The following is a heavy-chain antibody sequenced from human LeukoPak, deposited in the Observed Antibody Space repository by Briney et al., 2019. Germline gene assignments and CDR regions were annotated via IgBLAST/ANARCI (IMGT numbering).Heavy chain of an antibody. CDR3: VKGRISEDGLDF. Sequence: GGSPRLSCTASGFTFSRSAMTWVRQTPGKGLDWVSSISSSGNTYYADSVKGRFTISRDNSKNMLYLQMNSLRAEDTAVYYCVKGRISEDGLDFWGQGTLVTVSS. D-gene: IGHD6-13*01. CDR2: ISSSGNT. J-gene: IGHJ4*02. CDR1: GFTFSRSA. V-gene: IGHV3-23*01.